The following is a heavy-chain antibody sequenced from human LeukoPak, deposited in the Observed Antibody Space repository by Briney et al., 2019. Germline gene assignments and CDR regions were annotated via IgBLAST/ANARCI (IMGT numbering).Heavy chain of an antibody. CDR2: IKSKTDGGTT. J-gene: IGHJ4*02. CDR1: GFTFRSYA. V-gene: IGHV3-15*01. CDR3: TTETERDSWYSMVDY. Sequence: GGSLRLSCAASGFTFRSYAMHWVRQAPGKGLEWVGRIKSKTDGGTTDYAASVKGRFTISRDDSKNTLYLQMNSLKTEDTAVYYCTTETERDSWYSMVDYWGQGTLVTVSS. D-gene: IGHD6-13*01.